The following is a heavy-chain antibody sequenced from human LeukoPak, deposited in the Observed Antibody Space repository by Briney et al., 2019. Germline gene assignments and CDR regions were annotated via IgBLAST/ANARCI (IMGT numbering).Heavy chain of an antibody. J-gene: IGHJ4*02. CDR3: ASWGYCSSTSCYSAGYYFDY. CDR1: GGSISSSNW. CDR2: IYHSGST. D-gene: IGHD2-2*02. Sequence: SGTLSPTCAVSGGSISSSNWWSWVRQPPGKGLEWIGEIYHSGSTNYNPSLKSRVTISVDKSKNQFSLKLSSVTAADTAVYYCASWGYCSSTSCYSAGYYFDYWGQGTLVTVSS. V-gene: IGHV4-4*02.